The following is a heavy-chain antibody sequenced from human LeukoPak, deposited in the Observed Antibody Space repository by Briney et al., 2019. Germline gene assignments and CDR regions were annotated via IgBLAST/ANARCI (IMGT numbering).Heavy chain of an antibody. CDR3: ATTTTGWFAP. Sequence: ASVKVSCKASGYTFTSNGFTWVRQAPGQGLEWMGWISAYGANTNYAQKFQGRVTMTTDTSTSTAYMELRSLRSDDTAVYYCATTTTGWFAPWGQGTLVTVSS. V-gene: IGHV1-18*01. D-gene: IGHD1-1*01. CDR1: GYTFTSNG. J-gene: IGHJ5*02. CDR2: ISAYGANT.